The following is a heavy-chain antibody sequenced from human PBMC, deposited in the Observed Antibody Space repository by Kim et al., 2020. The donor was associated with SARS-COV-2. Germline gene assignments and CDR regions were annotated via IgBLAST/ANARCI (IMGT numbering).Heavy chain of an antibody. J-gene: IGHJ6*02. CDR2: IDPSDSYT. CDR3: ARQLAGRYYYYYYGMDV. V-gene: IGHV5-10-1*01. CDR1: GYSFTSYW. Sequence: GESLKISCKGSGYSFTSYWISWVRQMPGKGLEWMGRIDPSDSYTNYSPSFQGHVTISADKSISTAYLQWSSLKASDTAMYYCARQLAGRYYYYYYGMDVWGQGTTVTVSS. D-gene: IGHD3-10*01.